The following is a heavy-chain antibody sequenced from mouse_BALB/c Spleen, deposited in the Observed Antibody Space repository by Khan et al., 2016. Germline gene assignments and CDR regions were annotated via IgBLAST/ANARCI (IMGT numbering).Heavy chain of an antibody. Sequence: IQLVQSGPEVEKPGASVKISCKATGYSFTDYNMNWVKQSNGKSLEWIGNIDPYFGSTSYNQKFKGKATLTVDKSSSTAYMQLKSLTSEDSSVXSCAREGGNYVWFAYWGQGTLVTVSA. CDR1: GYSFTDYN. V-gene: IGHV1-39*01. CDR3: AREGGNYVWFAY. J-gene: IGHJ3*01. CDR2: IDPYFGST. D-gene: IGHD2-1*01.